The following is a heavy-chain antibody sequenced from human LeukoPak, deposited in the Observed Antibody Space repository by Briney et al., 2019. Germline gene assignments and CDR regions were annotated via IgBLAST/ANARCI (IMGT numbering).Heavy chain of an antibody. J-gene: IGHJ4*02. V-gene: IGHV1-2*02. Sequence: ASVKVSCKAFGYTFTGYYMHWVRQAPGQGLEWMGWINPNSGGTNYAQKFQGRVTMTRDTSISTAYMELSRLRSDDTAVYYCARGAGYFDWLLSTPPFDYWGQGTLVTVSS. CDR3: ARGAGYFDWLLSTPPFDY. CDR1: GYTFTGYY. D-gene: IGHD3-9*01. CDR2: INPNSGGT.